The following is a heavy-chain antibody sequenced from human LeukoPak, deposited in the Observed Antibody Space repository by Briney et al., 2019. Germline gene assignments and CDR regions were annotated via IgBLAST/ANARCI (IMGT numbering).Heavy chain of an antibody. D-gene: IGHD6-6*01. Sequence: SETLSLTCTVSGGSISSSSYYWGWIRQPPGKGLEWFGSIYYSGSTFYNPSLKSRVTISVDTSKNQFSLKLNSVTAADTAVYYCARGDQGIAARLGAFDIWGQGTMVTVSS. CDR1: GGSISSSSYY. V-gene: IGHV4-39*01. J-gene: IGHJ3*02. CDR2: IYYSGST. CDR3: ARGDQGIAARLGAFDI.